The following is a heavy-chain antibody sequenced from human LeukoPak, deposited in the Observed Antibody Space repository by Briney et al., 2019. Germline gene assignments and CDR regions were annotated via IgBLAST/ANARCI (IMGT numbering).Heavy chain of an antibody. J-gene: IGHJ4*02. D-gene: IGHD3-3*01. CDR1: GYTFTGYY. CDR3: ARDPFNDYDFWSGYSYYFDY. CDR2: INPNSGGT. V-gene: IGHV1-2*02. Sequence: ASVKVSCKASGYTFTGYYMHWVRQAPGQGLEWMGWINPNSGGTNYAQRFQGRVTMTGDTSISTVYMEVSRLTSDDTAVYYCARDPFNDYDFWSGYSYYFDYWGQGTLVIVSS.